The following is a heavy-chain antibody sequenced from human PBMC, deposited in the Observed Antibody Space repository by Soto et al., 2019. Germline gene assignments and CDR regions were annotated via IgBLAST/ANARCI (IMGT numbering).Heavy chain of an antibody. Sequence: QVQLMQSGAEVKKPGASVKVSCKASGYTFSNYGISWVRQAPGQGLELMGWINGYNGYTNYAQKFQGRVTMATDTSTSTAYMELRSLRSDDTAVYYCARDGDEEANFDPWGQGTLVTVSS. J-gene: IGHJ5*02. D-gene: IGHD4-17*01. CDR2: INGYNGYT. CDR1: GYTFSNYG. V-gene: IGHV1-18*01. CDR3: ARDGDEEANFDP.